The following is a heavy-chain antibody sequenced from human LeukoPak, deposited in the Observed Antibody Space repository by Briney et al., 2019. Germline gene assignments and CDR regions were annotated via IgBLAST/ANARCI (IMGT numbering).Heavy chain of an antibody. D-gene: IGHD5-12*01. Sequence: ASVKVSCKASGYTFTSYAMNWVRQAPGQGLEWMGWINTNTGNPTYAQGFTGRFVFSLDTSVSTAYLQISSLKAEDTAVYYCAREGYSGYDPRGFDPWGQGTLVTVSS. CDR1: GYTFTSYA. J-gene: IGHJ5*02. V-gene: IGHV7-4-1*02. CDR3: AREGYSGYDPRGFDP. CDR2: INTNTGNP.